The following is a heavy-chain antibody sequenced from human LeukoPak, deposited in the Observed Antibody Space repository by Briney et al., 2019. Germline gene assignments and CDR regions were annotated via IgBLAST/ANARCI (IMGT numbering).Heavy chain of an antibody. Sequence: SETLSLTCAVSGDSISYESYYWGWIRQPPGKGLEWIGSIYYTGSTYYNPSLKSRVTISVDTSKNQFSLKLSSVTAADTAVYYCATGGYSSLSFDYWGQGALVTVSS. V-gene: IGHV4-39*01. CDR1: GDSISYESYY. CDR2: IYYTGST. J-gene: IGHJ4*02. D-gene: IGHD6-13*01. CDR3: ATGGYSSLSFDY.